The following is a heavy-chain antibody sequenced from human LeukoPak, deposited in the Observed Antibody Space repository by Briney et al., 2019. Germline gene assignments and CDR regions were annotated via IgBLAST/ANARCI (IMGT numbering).Heavy chain of an antibody. Sequence: PGGSLRLSCAASGFTVSSSYMSWVRQAPGKGLEWVSVIYSGGSTYYADSVKGRFTISRDNPKNTLYLQMNSLRAEDTAVYYCARGVARSINWFDPWGQGTLVTVSS. CDR3: ARGVARSINWFDP. J-gene: IGHJ5*02. CDR1: GFTVSSSY. CDR2: IYSGGST. V-gene: IGHV3-66*02. D-gene: IGHD2-15*01.